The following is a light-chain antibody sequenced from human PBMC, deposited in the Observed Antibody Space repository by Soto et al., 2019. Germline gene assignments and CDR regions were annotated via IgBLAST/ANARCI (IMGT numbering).Light chain of an antibody. CDR1: QTISRS. Sequence: DIQMTQSPASLSASLRYKVNIACSTSQTISRSLNWYHHRPGKAPRLLVYAATTLQSGVPSRFSGSGSGTDFNLTISSLQPEDFATYSCKQSFSIPFTFGTGTKVDIK. CDR3: KQSFSIPFT. CDR2: AAT. J-gene: IGKJ3*01. V-gene: IGKV1-39*01.